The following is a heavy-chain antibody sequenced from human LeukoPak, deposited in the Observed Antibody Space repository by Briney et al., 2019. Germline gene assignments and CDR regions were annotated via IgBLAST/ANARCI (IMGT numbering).Heavy chain of an antibody. Sequence: GGSLRLSCAASGFIFEDYTMHWVRQVPGKTLEWVSLVNWHGTTYYADSLKGRFTISRDNSKNSLYLQMDSLRTEDTALYYCAKDLSYESSGSVIDNWGLGTLVTVPS. CDR2: VNWHGTT. J-gene: IGHJ4*02. V-gene: IGHV3-43*01. CDR3: AKDLSYESSGSVIDN. D-gene: IGHD3-22*01. CDR1: GFIFEDYT.